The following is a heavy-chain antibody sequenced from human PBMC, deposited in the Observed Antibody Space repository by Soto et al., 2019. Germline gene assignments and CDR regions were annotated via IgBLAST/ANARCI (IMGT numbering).Heavy chain of an antibody. V-gene: IGHV1-18*01. CDR3: VMVDNYVTPTPQDV. D-gene: IGHD3-16*01. CDR1: GYIFVNYG. Sequence: QAQLVQSGDEVKKPGASVKVSCKASGYIFVNYGIAWVRQAPGQGLEWMGWISPYTGNTHSATKVQGRLTMTTDTXSSTAYMDLGSLTSDDTAVYYCVMVDNYVTPTPQDVWGQGTTVTVSS. CDR2: ISPYTGNT. J-gene: IGHJ6*02.